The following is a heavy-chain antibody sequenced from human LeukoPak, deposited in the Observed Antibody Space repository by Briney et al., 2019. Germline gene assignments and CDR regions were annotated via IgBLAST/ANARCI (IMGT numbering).Heavy chain of an antibody. CDR3: ARQSEYSGGYLD. Sequence: LGESLKISCKGSGYSFNNYWISWVRQMPGKGLEWMGGIDPVDSYTNYSPSFQARVPIPADNPISTAYLQWRSLSASDTAMYYCARQSEYSGGYLDWGQGTLVTVRS. V-gene: IGHV5-10-1*01. CDR1: GYSFNNYW. CDR2: IDPVDSYT. D-gene: IGHD1-26*01. J-gene: IGHJ4*02.